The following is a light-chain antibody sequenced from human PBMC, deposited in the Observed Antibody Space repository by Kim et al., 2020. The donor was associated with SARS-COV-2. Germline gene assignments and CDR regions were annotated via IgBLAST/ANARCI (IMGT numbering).Light chain of an antibody. CDR3: NPQDSSLNSVK. V-gene: IGLV3-19*01. Sequence: SSELTQDPAVSVALGQTVRITCQGDSLRSYYASWYQQKPGQAPVLVIYGKNNRPSGIPDRFSGSSSGNTASLTITGAQAEDEAEYCGNPQDSSLNSVKFSGGTQLTLL. J-gene: IGLJ2*01. CDR1: SLRSYY. CDR2: GKN.